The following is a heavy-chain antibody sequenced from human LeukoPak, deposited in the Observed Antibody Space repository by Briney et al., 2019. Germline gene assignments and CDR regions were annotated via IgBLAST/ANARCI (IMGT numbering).Heavy chain of an antibody. CDR1: GFTFSSYS. CDR2: ISSSSSYI. Sequence: GGSLRLSCAASGFTFSSYSMNWVRQAPGKGLEWVSSISSSSSYIYYADSVKGRFTISRDNAKNSLYLQMNSLRAEDTAVYYCARGALTGYPIDYWGQGTLVTVSS. D-gene: IGHD3-9*01. CDR3: ARGALTGYPIDY. J-gene: IGHJ4*02. V-gene: IGHV3-21*01.